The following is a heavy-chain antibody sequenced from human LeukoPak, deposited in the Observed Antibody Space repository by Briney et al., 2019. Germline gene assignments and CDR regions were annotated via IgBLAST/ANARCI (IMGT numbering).Heavy chain of an antibody. CDR2: ISYDGSNK. CDR1: GFTFSSYA. Sequence: GRSLRLSCAASGFTFSSYAMHWVRQAPGKGLEWVAVISYDGSNKYYADSVKGRFTISRDNSKSTLYLQMNSLRAEDTAVYYCARDVNYDILTGYYTSFDYWGQGTLVAVSS. D-gene: IGHD3-9*01. CDR3: ARDVNYDILTGYYTSFDY. J-gene: IGHJ4*02. V-gene: IGHV3-30-3*01.